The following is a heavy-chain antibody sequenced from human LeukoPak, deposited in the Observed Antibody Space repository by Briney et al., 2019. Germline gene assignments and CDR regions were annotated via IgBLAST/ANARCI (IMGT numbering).Heavy chain of an antibody. V-gene: IGHV3-48*03. Sequence: GGSLRLSCAASGFTFSSYEMNWVRQAPGKGLEWVSYISSSGSTIYYADSVKGRFTISRDNAKNSLYLQTNSLRAEDTAVYYCARGGYCSGGSCRWFDPWGQGTLVTVSS. CDR1: GFTFSSYE. J-gene: IGHJ5*02. CDR3: ARGGYCSGGSCRWFDP. D-gene: IGHD2-15*01. CDR2: ISSSGSTI.